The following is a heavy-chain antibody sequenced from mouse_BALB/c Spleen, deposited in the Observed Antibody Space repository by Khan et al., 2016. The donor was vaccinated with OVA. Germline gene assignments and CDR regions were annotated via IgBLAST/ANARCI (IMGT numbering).Heavy chain of an antibody. D-gene: IGHD1-1*01. CDR1: GYSITSAYA. J-gene: IGHJ4*01. Sequence: EVQLQESGPGLVKPSQSLSLTCTVTGYSITSAYAWSWIRQFPGNKLEWMGYISYSGSTSYNPSLKSRISITRDTSKNQFFLQLNSVTTEDTATCNCAGQNYYGYAMDYWGQETSVTVSS. V-gene: IGHV3-2*02. CDR3: AGQNYYGYAMDY. CDR2: ISYSGST.